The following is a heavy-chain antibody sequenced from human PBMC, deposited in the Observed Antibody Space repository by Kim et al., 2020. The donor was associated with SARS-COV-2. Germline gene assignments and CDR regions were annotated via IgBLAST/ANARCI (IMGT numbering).Heavy chain of an antibody. Sequence: SETLSLTCTVSGASISSFYWTWIRQPAGQGLEWIGRIYSSGSTNYNPSLKSRVTMSVDTSKNQFSLKLSSMTAAGTAVYYCAREAVPGRGYRGYGYRGYFDFWGQGTLLSVSA. CDR1: GASISSFY. CDR2: IYSSGST. J-gene: IGHJ4*02. CDR3: AREAVPGRGYRGYGYRGYFDF. D-gene: IGHD5-12*01. V-gene: IGHV4-4*07.